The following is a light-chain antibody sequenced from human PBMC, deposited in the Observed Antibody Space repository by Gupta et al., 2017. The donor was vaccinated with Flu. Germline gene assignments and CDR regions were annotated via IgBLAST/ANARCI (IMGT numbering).Light chain of an antibody. CDR2: GAS. CDR3: QQYGNSPPYT. J-gene: IGKJ2*01. V-gene: IGKV3-20*01. CDR1: QSVSNSY. Sequence: EIVLTQFPGTLSLSPGERATLSCRPSQSVSNSYLAWYQQKAGQPPRLLMYGASSRATGIPDRFSGSGSGTDFTLTISRLEPEDFAVYYCQQYGNSPPYTFGQGTKLEIK.